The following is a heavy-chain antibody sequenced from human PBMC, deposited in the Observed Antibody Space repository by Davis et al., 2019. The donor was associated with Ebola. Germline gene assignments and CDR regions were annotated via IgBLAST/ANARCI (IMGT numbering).Heavy chain of an antibody. Sequence: PSETLSLTCAVYGGSFSGYYWSWIRQPPGKGLEWIGSIYYSGSTYYNPSLKSRVTISVDTSKNQFSLKLSSVTAADTAVYYCAREGYYYGMDVWGQGTTVTVSS. CDR3: AREGYYYGMDV. CDR2: IYYSGST. V-gene: IGHV4-34*01. J-gene: IGHJ6*02. CDR1: GGSFSGYY.